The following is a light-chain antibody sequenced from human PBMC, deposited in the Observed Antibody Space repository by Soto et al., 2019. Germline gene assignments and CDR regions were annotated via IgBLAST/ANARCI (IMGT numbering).Light chain of an antibody. J-gene: IGKJ1*01. CDR1: RSISSW. Sequence: DIQMTQSPSTLSASVGDRVTITCRASRSISSWLAWYQQKPGKAPKLLIYKASSLESGVPSRFSGSGSGTEFTLTISSLQPDDFATYYCQQYHSYPWTFGQGTKVEIK. CDR2: KAS. V-gene: IGKV1-5*03. CDR3: QQYHSYPWT.